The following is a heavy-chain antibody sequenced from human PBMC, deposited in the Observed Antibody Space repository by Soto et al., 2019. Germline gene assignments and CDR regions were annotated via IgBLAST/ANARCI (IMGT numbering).Heavy chain of an antibody. V-gene: IGHV1-69*12. CDR1: GGTFSSYA. CDR3: ARDRGPSSAYYPYWFDH. CDR2: IIPIFGTA. Sequence: QVQLVQSGAEVKKPGSSVKVSCKASGGTFSSYAITWVRQAPGQGLEWMGGIIPIFGTANYAQKFQGRVTITADESTRTASMELSILRSEDTAVYYCARDRGPSSAYYPYWFDHWVQGTLVSVSS. J-gene: IGHJ5*02. D-gene: IGHD3-22*01.